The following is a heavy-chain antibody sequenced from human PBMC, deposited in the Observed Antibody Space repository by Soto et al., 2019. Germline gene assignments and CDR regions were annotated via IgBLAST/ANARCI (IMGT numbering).Heavy chain of an antibody. Sequence: PGESLKISCKGSGYSFTSYWIGWVRQMPGKGLEWMGIIYPGDSDTGYSPSFQGQVTISADKSISTAYLQWSSLKASDTAMYYCARHTHASMVRGVSLYYYYGMDVWGQGTTVTVSS. CDR3: ARHTHASMVRGVSLYYYYGMDV. J-gene: IGHJ6*02. V-gene: IGHV5-51*01. CDR2: IYPGDSDT. D-gene: IGHD3-10*01. CDR1: GYSFTSYW.